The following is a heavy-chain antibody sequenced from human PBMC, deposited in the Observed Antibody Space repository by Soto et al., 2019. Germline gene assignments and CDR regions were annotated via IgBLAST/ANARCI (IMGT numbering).Heavy chain of an antibody. V-gene: IGHV1-69*06. CDR1: GGTFSSYA. D-gene: IGHD2-2*01. J-gene: IGHJ5*01. CDR2: IIASNGTA. CDR3: ARAWYQLVSTWFDP. Sequence: SVKVSCKASGGTFSSYAISWVRQAPGQGLEWMGGIIASNGTANYAQKFQGRVTITGDKSTSTAYMELSNLRSEDTAVYYCARAWYQLVSTWFDPWGQGTMVTVSS.